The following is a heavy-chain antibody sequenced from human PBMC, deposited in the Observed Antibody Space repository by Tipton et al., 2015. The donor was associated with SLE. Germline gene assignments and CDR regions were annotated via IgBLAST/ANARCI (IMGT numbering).Heavy chain of an antibody. D-gene: IGHD3-10*01. Sequence: TLSLTCTVSGGSISSYYWSWIRQPPGKGLEWIGHIYTSGSTSYNPSLKSRVTISVDTSRNQFSLQVTSVTAADTAVYYCARDRSYGPWFDPWGQGMLVTVSS. CDR2: IYTSGST. CDR1: GGSISSYY. J-gene: IGHJ5*02. V-gene: IGHV4-4*09. CDR3: ARDRSYGPWFDP.